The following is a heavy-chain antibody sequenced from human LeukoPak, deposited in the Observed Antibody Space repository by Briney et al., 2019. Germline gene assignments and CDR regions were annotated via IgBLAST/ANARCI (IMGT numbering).Heavy chain of an antibody. CDR2: INHSGST. Sequence: PSETLSLTCAVYGGSFSGYYWSWIRQPPGKGLEWIGEINHSGSTNYNPSLKSRVTISVDTSKNQFSLKLSSVTAADTAVYYCARGRVEGGWTPSRLFDPRGQGTLVTVSS. V-gene: IGHV4-34*01. J-gene: IGHJ5*02. CDR3: ARGRVEGGWTPSRLFDP. CDR1: GGSFSGYY. D-gene: IGHD6-19*01.